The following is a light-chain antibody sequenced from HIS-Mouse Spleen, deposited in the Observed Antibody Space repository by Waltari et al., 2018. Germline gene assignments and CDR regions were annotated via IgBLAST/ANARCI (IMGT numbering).Light chain of an antibody. CDR2: AAS. CDR1: QSISSY. V-gene: IGKV1-39*01. Sequence: DIQMTQSPSSLSASVGDRVTITCRASQSISSYLNWYQQKPGKAPKLLVYAASSLQSGVPSRFSGSGSGTDFTINISSLQPEDFATYYCQQSYSTPMYTFGQGTKLEIK. J-gene: IGKJ2*01. CDR3: QQSYSTPMYT.